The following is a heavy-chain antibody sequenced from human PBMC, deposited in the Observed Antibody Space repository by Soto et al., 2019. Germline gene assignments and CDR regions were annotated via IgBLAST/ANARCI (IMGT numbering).Heavy chain of an antibody. V-gene: IGHV4-31*03. J-gene: IGHJ4*02. CDR1: GGSISSGGYY. CDR2: IYYSGST. CDR3: ARGVTMVRGVIHTPYFDY. D-gene: IGHD3-10*01. Sequence: QVQLQESGPGLVKPSQTLSLTCTVSGGSISSGGYYWSRIRQHPGKGLEWIGYIYYSGSTYYDPSLKSRVTISVETSKNQFSLKLSSVTAADTAVYYCARGVTMVRGVIHTPYFDYWGQGTLVTVSS.